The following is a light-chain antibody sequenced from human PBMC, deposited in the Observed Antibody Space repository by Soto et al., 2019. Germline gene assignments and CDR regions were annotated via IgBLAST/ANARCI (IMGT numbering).Light chain of an antibody. Sequence: DIQMTQSPSSLSASVGDRVTIICRASQNINRYLAWFQQKPGKAPKSLIYDATSLQSGVPSRFSGSGSGTDFSLTISSLQPEDAATYYCQQYERYNPSFGGGTKLEI. V-gene: IGKV1-16*01. CDR1: QNINRY. CDR2: DAT. CDR3: QQYERYNPS. J-gene: IGKJ4*01.